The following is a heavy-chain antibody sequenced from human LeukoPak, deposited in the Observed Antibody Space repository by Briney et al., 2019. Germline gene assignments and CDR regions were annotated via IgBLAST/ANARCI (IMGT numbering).Heavy chain of an antibody. V-gene: IGHV3-23*01. J-gene: IGHJ5*02. Sequence: GGSLRLSCAASGFTFSSYAMSWVRQAPGKGLEWVSAISGSGGSTYYADSVKGRFTISRDNSKNTLYLQMNSLRAEDTAVYYCARVVSSSSWYGGTYNWFDPWGQGTLVTVSS. CDR1: GFTFSSYA. D-gene: IGHD6-13*01. CDR3: ARVVSSSSWYGGTYNWFDP. CDR2: ISGSGGST.